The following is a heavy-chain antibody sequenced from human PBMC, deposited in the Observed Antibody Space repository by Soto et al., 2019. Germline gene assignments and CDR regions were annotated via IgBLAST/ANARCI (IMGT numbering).Heavy chain of an antibody. V-gene: IGHV3-30-3*01. Sequence: GGSLRLSCTAPGFNFNIHALHWIRQAPGEGLEWVAVMSPGGNSQYYADSVKGRFTISRDTSKSTLYLQMTSLRPEDTAVYYCASGAAFYYDTSRYWGQGTLVTVSS. CDR3: ASGAAFYYDTSRY. CDR2: MSPGGNSQ. CDR1: GFNFNIHA. D-gene: IGHD3-22*01. J-gene: IGHJ4*02.